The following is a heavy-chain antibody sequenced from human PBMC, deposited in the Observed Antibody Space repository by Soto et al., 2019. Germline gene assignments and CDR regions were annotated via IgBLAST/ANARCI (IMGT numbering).Heavy chain of an antibody. CDR1: GYSVSTDDYY. CDR3: ARGSAYYYFFDH. D-gene: IGHD3-22*01. Sequence: PSETLSLTCTVSGYSVSTDDYYWSWIRHLPGEGLEWIGYIYYSGRTYYNPSLKSRVSMTVDTSNNHFSLKLTSVTAADTAVYYCARGSAYYYFFDHWGLGTLVTVSS. V-gene: IGHV4-31*03. CDR2: IYYSGRT. J-gene: IGHJ4*02.